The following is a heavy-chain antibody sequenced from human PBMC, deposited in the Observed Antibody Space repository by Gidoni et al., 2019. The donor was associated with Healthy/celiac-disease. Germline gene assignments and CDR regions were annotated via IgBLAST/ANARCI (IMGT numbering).Heavy chain of an antibody. Sequence: QLQLQESGPGLVKPSETLSLTCTVSGGSISTSRFYWAWIRQPPGRGLEWIGNISYSGSTNYNPSLQSRVTISVDTSRNQFSLKLSSVTAADTAVYFCARGGSGYQLLSFAFDIWGQGTMVTVSS. CDR3: ARGGSGYQLLSFAFDI. J-gene: IGHJ3*02. CDR1: GGSISTSRFY. D-gene: IGHD2-2*01. V-gene: IGHV4-39*07. CDR2: ISYSGST.